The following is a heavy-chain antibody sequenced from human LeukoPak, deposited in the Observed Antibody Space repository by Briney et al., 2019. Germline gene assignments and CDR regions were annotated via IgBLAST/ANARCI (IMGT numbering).Heavy chain of an antibody. CDR3: ARDPWATYSDYDSSY. Sequence: ASVKVSCKASGYTLTGYYMHWVRQAPGQGLEWMGWINPNSGGTKYAQKFQGRVTMTRDTSISTTYMALSRLRSDDTAVYYCARDPWATYSDYDSSYWGQGTLVTVSS. D-gene: IGHD5-12*01. V-gene: IGHV1-2*02. CDR2: INPNSGGT. J-gene: IGHJ4*02. CDR1: GYTLTGYY.